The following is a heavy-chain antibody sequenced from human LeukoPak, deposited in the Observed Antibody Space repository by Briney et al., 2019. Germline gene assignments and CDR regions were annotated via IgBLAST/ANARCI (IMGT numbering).Heavy chain of an antibody. CDR2: IYYSGST. Sequence: PSETLSLTCTVSGGSISSSSYYWGWIRQPPGKGLEWIGSIYYSGSTYYNPSLKSRVTISVDTSKNQFSLKLSSVTAADMAVYYCARIVESGDHNYYDSSGSKNHLGDPWGQGALVTVSS. V-gene: IGHV4-39*01. D-gene: IGHD3-22*01. CDR3: ARIVESGDHNYYDSSGSKNHLGDP. CDR1: GGSISSSSYY. J-gene: IGHJ5*02.